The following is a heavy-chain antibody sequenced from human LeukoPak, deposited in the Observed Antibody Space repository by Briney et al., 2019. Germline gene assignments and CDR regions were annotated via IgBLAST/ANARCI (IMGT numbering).Heavy chain of an antibody. J-gene: IGHJ4*02. CDR2: MNPNSGGT. CDR3: ARDKLGLGELSLYDE. Sequence: ASVKVSCKASGYTLTGHSMHWVRQAPGQGLEWMGWMNPNSGGTKYTRKFQGRVTMTRDTSISTAYMELSRLTSDDTAMYCCARDKLGLGELSLYDEWGQGTQVTVSS. V-gene: IGHV1-2*02. D-gene: IGHD3-16*02. CDR1: GYTLTGHS.